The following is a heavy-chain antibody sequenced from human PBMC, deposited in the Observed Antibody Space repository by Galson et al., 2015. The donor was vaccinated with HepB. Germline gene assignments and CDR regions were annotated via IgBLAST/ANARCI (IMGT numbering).Heavy chain of an antibody. CDR1: GFTFSSYS. CDR2: ISSSSSYI. V-gene: IGHV3-21*01. J-gene: IGHJ6*03. D-gene: IGHD2-2*01. Sequence: SLRLSCAASGFTFSSYSMNWVRQAPGKGLEWVSSISSSSSYIYYADSVKGRFTISRDNAKNSLYLQMNSLRAEDTAVYYCARWALYCSSTSCYAHYYMDVWGKGTTVTVSS. CDR3: ARWALYCSSTSCYAHYYMDV.